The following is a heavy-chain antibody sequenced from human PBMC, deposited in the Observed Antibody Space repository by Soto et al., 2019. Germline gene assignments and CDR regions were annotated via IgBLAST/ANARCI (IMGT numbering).Heavy chain of an antibody. V-gene: IGHV1-46*01. D-gene: IGHD3-22*01. Sequence: ASVKVSCKASGYTFTSYYMHWVRQAPGQGLEWMGIINPSGGSTSYAQKFQGRVTMTRDTSRSTVYMELSSLRSEDTAVYYCARVQYDGSQGGRYNWFDPWGQGTLVTVS. CDR3: ARVQYDGSQGGRYNWFDP. J-gene: IGHJ5*02. CDR1: GYTFTSYY. CDR2: INPSGGST.